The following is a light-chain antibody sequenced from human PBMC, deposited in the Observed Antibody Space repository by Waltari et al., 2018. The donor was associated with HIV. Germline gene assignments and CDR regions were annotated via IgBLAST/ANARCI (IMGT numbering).Light chain of an antibody. CDR3: QSYDSSLNKV. CDR2: GNT. Sequence: QSVLTQPPSMSGAPGQRVTISCPESRSNIGSGYEVHWYQQLPGTAPKHLIYGNTNRPSGVPDRFSGSKSGTSASLAITGLQAEDEADYYCQSYDSSLNKVFGGGTKLTVL. CDR1: RSNIGSGYE. V-gene: IGLV1-40*01. J-gene: IGLJ2*01.